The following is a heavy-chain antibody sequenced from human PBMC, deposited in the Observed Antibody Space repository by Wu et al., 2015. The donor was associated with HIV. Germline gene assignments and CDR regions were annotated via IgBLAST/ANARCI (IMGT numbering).Heavy chain of an antibody. CDR2: IIPLFGTA. CDR3: ARGFSSTWYDFFDS. J-gene: IGHJ4*02. D-gene: IGHD6-13*01. CDR1: GGTFSSFS. Sequence: QVQLVQSGAEVKKPGSSVKVSCKASGGTFSSFSISWVRQAPGQGLEWMGGIIPLFGTAHSAQRIRDRVTVSTDDSMATAYMELNSLTSEDTAIYYCARGFSSTWYDFFDSWGQGTLVTVSS. V-gene: IGHV1-69*05.